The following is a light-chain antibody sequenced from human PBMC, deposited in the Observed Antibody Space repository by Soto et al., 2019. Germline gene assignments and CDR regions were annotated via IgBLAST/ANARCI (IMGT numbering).Light chain of an antibody. J-gene: IGLJ1*01. CDR2: DVS. CDR1: SSDVGGYNY. V-gene: IGLV2-14*01. CDR3: SSYTSSSTLV. Sequence: QSVLTQPASVSGSPGQSITISCTGTSSDVGGYNYVSWYQQHPGKAPKLMIYDVSNRPSGVSNRFSGSQSGNTASLTISGLQAEDEADYYCSSYTSSSTLVFGTGTKLTV.